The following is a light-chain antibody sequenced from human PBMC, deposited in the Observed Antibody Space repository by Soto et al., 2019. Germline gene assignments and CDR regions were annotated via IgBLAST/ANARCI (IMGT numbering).Light chain of an antibody. CDR3: QQYHSYWT. CDR2: ATS. J-gene: IGKJ1*01. CDR1: QSISTY. Sequence: DIPMTQSPSSLSASVGDRVTITCRASQSISTYLIWYQQKPGKAPKLLIYATSSLESGVPQRFSGSGSGTEFALTISSLQTDDFSTYYCQQYHSYWTFGQGTKVE. V-gene: IGKV1-5*01.